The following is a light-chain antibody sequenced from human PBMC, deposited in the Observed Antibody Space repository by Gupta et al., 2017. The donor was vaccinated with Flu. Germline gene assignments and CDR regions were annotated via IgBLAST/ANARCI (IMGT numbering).Light chain of an antibody. V-gene: IGKV1-9*01. Sequence: DIQLTQSPSFLSASVGDRVTITCRASQGISSYLAWFQQKPGKAPELLIYAASTVQSGAPSRFSGSGSGTEFTLTISSRQPEDFATYYCQHRHSSPGTFGQGTKVEIK. CDR3: QHRHSSPGT. CDR2: AAS. CDR1: QGISSY. J-gene: IGKJ1*01.